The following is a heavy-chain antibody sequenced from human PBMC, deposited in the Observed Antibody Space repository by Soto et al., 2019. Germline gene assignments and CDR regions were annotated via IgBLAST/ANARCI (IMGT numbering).Heavy chain of an antibody. D-gene: IGHD1-1*01. CDR1: GGTFSTYT. V-gene: IGHV1-69*02. Sequence: QVQLVQSGAEVKKPGSSVKVSCKASGGTFSTYTITWVRQAPGQGLEWMGRIIPIIGIINYAQKVQGRVTIGAHTFTGTADMELTGLRSEDTAVYYCAGVPGSFYNDSHESSYPWGQGTLVTVSS. CDR2: IIPIIGII. CDR3: AGVPGSFYNDSHESSYP. J-gene: IGHJ5*02.